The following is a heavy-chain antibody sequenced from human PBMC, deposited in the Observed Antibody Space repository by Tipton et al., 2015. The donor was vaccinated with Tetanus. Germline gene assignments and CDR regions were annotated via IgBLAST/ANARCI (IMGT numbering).Heavy chain of an antibody. J-gene: IGHJ4*02. Sequence: QLVQSGGGLIQPGGSLRLSCAASGFTVSSNYMSWVRQAPGKGLEWVSVIYSGGSTYYADSVKGRFTISRDNSKHTLYLQMNSLRAEDTAVYYCARDMGATTVAPGGYWGQGTLVTVSS. V-gene: IGHV3-53*01. CDR3: ARDMGATTVAPGGY. CDR1: GFTVSSNY. D-gene: IGHD4-23*01. CDR2: IYSGGST.